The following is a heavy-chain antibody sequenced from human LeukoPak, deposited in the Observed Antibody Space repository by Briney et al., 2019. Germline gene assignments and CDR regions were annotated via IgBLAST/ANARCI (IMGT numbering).Heavy chain of an antibody. CDR1: GFTFSSYD. CDR2: ISGSGVNT. V-gene: IGHV3-23*01. J-gene: IGHJ6*03. CDR3: AKKTYYYYMDV. Sequence: GGSPRLSCAASGFTFSSYDMSWVRQAPGKGLEWVSTISGSGVNTYYADSVKGRFTISRDNSKNTLYLQMNSLRAEDTAVYYCAKKTYYYYMDVWGKGTTVTVSS.